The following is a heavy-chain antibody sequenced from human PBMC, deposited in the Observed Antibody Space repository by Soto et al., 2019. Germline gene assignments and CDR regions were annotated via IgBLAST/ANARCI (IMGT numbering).Heavy chain of an antibody. V-gene: IGHV1-69*01. CDR2: IIPIVGTG. J-gene: IGHJ6*02. CDR3: ARDLRADGRPGMDV. Sequence: QVQLVQSGAEVQKPGSSVKVSCKASGGSFSSYAISWVRQAPGQGLEWMGGIIPIVGTGNYAQNFQGRVTITADESTSTAYMELSSLRSEDTAMYYCARDLRADGRPGMDVWGQGTTVTVSS. D-gene: IGHD6-13*01. CDR1: GGSFSSYA.